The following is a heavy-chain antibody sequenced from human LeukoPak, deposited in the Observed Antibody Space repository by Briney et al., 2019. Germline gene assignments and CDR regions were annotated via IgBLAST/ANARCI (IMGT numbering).Heavy chain of an antibody. CDR1: GGSISSSTYY. CDR2: IYYSGST. J-gene: IGHJ4*02. Sequence: SETLSLTCTVSGGSISSSTYYWAWIRQPPGEGLEWIGCIYYSGSTYYNPSLKSRVTMSVDTSKNQFSLKLSSVTAADTAVYYCARHVWLQPFDYWGQGTLVTVSS. CDR3: ARHVWLQPFDY. V-gene: IGHV4-39*01. D-gene: IGHD3-9*01.